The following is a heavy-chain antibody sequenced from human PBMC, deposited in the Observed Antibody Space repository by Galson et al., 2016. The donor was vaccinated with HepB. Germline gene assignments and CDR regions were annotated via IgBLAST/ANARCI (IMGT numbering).Heavy chain of an antibody. CDR1: GDSVSSNSGA. D-gene: IGHD5-12*01. Sequence: CAISGDSVSSNSGAWSWIRQSPSRGLEWLGRTYYGSKWYIDYAVSVKGRITINPDTSRNQFSLQLNSVTPEDTAVYYCARANSDYDSSFDFWGQGTLVTVSS. V-gene: IGHV6-1*01. CDR3: ARANSDYDSSFDF. J-gene: IGHJ4*02. CDR2: TYYGSKWYI.